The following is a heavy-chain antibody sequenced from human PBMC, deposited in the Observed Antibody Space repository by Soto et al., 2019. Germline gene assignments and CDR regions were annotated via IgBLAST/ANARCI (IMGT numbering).Heavy chain of an antibody. D-gene: IGHD2-21*01. CDR2: ISPSSGVT. CDR1: GYTFTSYG. CDR3: AREMWTRTGPQNFFDY. J-gene: IGHJ4*02. V-gene: IGHV1-18*01. Sequence: QVQLVQSEGEVRQPGASVKVPCRASGYTFTSYGIIWVRQAPGQGLEWMGYISPSSGVTRYAQNLQGRVTLTTDTSTTTAYMELRSLSSDDPAVYYCAREMWTRTGPQNFFDYWGLGALVTVSS.